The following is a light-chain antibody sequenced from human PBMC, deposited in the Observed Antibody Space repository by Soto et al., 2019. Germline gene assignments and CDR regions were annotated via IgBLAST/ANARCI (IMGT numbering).Light chain of an antibody. V-gene: IGKV3-15*01. CDR1: QSVSTN. CDR2: GAL. Sequence: EIVMTQSPATLSVSPGERVTLSCRASQSVSTNLAWYQQRAGQPPRLLIYGALTRATGIPARFSGSGSGTEFTLTISSLQSEDLAVYYCQEYNSWPRTFDQGTKVDIK. J-gene: IGKJ1*01. CDR3: QEYNSWPRT.